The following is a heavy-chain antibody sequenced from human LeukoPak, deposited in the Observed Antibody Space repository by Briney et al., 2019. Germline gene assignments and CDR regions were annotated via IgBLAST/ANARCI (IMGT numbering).Heavy chain of an antibody. V-gene: IGHV3-48*01. J-gene: IGHJ4*02. CDR3: AKGIELWLTYFDH. D-gene: IGHD5-18*01. CDR2: ISGSTTK. CDR1: GFTFSSYS. Sequence: GGSLRLSCAASGFTFSSYSMNWVRQAPGKGLEWISYISGSTTKFYVDSVKGRFTISRDNAKNSLYLQMNSLRAEDTAVYYCAKGIELWLTYFDHWGQGTLVTASS.